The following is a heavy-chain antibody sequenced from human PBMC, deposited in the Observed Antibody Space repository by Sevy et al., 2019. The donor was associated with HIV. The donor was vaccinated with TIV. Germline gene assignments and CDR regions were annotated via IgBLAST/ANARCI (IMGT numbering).Heavy chain of an antibody. D-gene: IGHD3-10*01. Sequence: SETLSLTCTVSGGSISSSSYYWGWIRQPPGKGLEWIGSIYYSGSTYYNPSLKSRVTISVDTSKNQFSLKLSSVTAAETAVYYCARQITMVQGAIPLHYYYGMDVWGQGTTVTVSS. V-gene: IGHV4-39*01. CDR2: IYYSGST. CDR1: GGSISSSSYY. J-gene: IGHJ6*02. CDR3: ARQITMVQGAIPLHYYYGMDV.